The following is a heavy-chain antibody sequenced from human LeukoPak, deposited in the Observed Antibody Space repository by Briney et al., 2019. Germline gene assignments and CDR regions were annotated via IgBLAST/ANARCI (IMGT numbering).Heavy chain of an antibody. J-gene: IGHJ4*02. CDR2: INWNGGST. CDR1: GFTFDDYG. CDR3: ARHKGTTSCYTSFDY. Sequence: GGSLRLSCAASGFTFDDYGMSWVRQAPGKGLEWVSGINWNGGSTGYADSVKGRFTISRDNAKNSLYLQMNSLRAEDTALYYCARHKGTTSCYTSFDYWGQGTLVTVSS. V-gene: IGHV3-20*04. D-gene: IGHD2-2*02.